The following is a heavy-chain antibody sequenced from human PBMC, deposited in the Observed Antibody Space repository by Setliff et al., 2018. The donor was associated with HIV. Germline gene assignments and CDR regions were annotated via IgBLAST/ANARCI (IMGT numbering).Heavy chain of an antibody. CDR3: ATHEGGYNKHAFDI. J-gene: IGHJ3*02. CDR2: IYTSGST. CDR1: GGSISSYY. Sequence: SETLSLTCTVSGGSISSYYWSWIRQPPGKGLEWIGYIYTSGSTNYNPSLKSRVTISVDTSKNQFSLKLSSVTAADTAVYYCATHEGGYNKHAFDIWGQGTMVTVSS. D-gene: IGHD5-12*01. V-gene: IGHV4-4*09.